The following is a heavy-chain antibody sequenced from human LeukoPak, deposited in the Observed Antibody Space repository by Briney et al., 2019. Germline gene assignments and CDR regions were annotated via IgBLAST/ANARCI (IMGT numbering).Heavy chain of an antibody. J-gene: IGHJ4*02. V-gene: IGHV3-43*02. CDR2: ISGDGGST. D-gene: IGHD3-9*01. CDR1: GFTFDDYA. CDR3: AKDHGSSLRYFDWSHDY. Sequence: PGGSLRLSCAASGFTFDDYAMHWVRQAPGKGLEWVSLISGDGGSTYYADSVKGRFTISRDNSKNSLYRQMNSLRTEDTTLYYCAKDHGSSLRYFDWSHDYWGQGTLVTVSS.